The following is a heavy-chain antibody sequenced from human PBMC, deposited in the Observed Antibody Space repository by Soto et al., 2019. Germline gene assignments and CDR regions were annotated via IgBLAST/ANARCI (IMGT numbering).Heavy chain of an antibody. CDR2: MSPNNGNT. CDR1: GYTFNTYD. V-gene: IGHV1-8*01. CDR3: ARGVDAGVDY. D-gene: IGHD3-9*01. J-gene: IGHJ4*02. Sequence: ASVKVSCKASGYTFNTYDINWVRQAPGQGPEWMGWMSPNNGNTGYAEKFQGRVTMTRDTSKGVAYMELSSLTSEDTAVYYCARGVDAGVDYWGQGALVTVLL.